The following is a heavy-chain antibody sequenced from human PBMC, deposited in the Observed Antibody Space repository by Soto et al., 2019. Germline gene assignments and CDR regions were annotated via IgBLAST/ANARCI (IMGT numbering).Heavy chain of an antibody. V-gene: IGHV1-46*01. Sequence: QVQLVQSGAEVKKPGASVKVSCKASGYTFTSYYMNWVRQDPGQGLEWMGIINPSGGSTSSAQKFQGTVTMTRDTSTSTVYMELSSLRSEDTAVYYCARDDSSGYWGQGTLVTVSS. CDR1: GYTFTSYY. CDR2: INPSGGST. D-gene: IGHD3-22*01. J-gene: IGHJ4*02. CDR3: ARDDSSGY.